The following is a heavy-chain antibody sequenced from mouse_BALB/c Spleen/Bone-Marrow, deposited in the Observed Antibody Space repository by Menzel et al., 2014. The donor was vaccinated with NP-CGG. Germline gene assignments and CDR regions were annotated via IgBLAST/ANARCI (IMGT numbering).Heavy chain of an antibody. J-gene: IGHJ2*01. Sequence: EVKLVESGGGLVKPGGSLKLSCAASGFAFSSYDMSWVRQTSEKRLEWVAYISSGGGSTYYPDTVKGRFTISRDNAKNTLYLQMSSLKSEDTAMYYCAREVLRDYFDYWGQGTTLTVSS. CDR1: GFAFSSYD. CDR2: ISSGGGST. D-gene: IGHD1-1*01. V-gene: IGHV5-12-1*01. CDR3: AREVLRDYFDY.